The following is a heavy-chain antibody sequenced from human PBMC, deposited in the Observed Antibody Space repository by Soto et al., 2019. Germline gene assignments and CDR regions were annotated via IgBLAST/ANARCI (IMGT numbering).Heavy chain of an antibody. CDR1: GFTFSSYA. CDR2: ISYDGSNK. J-gene: IGHJ6*02. D-gene: IGHD6-13*01. Sequence: GGSLRLSCVASGFTFSSYAMHWVRQAPGKGLEWVAVISYDGSNKYYADSVKGRFTISRDNSKNTLYLQMNSLRAEDTAVYYCARVGVSSSTADYYYYYGMDVWGQGTTVTVSS. CDR3: ARVGVSSSTADYYYYYGMDV. V-gene: IGHV3-30-3*01.